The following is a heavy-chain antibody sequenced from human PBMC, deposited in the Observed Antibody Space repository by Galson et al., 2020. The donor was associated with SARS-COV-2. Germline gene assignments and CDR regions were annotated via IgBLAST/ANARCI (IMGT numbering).Heavy chain of an antibody. J-gene: IGHJ6*03. Sequence: GGSLRLSCAASGFTFSSYEMNWVRQATGKGLEWVSAIGTAGDTYYPGSVKGRFTISRENAKNSLYLQMNSLRAGDTAVYYCARGVIVVVPAAIRSYYYYYMDVWGKGTTVTVSS. CDR2: IGTAGDT. D-gene: IGHD2-2*02. CDR1: GFTFSSYE. CDR3: ARGVIVVVPAAIRSYYYYYMDV. V-gene: IGHV3-13*01.